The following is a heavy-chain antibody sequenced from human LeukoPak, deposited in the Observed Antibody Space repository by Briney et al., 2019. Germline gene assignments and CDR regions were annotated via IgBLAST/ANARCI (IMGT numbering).Heavy chain of an antibody. D-gene: IGHD5-18*01. CDR1: GGSISSGGYS. J-gene: IGHJ5*02. V-gene: IGHV4-30-2*01. CDR2: IYHSGST. CDR3: ARGTGVDTAIEWVDWFDP. Sequence: SQTLSLTCAVSGGSISSGGYSWSWIRQPPGKGLEWIGYIYHSGSTYYNPSLKSRVTISVDRSKNQFSLKLSSVTAADTAVYYCARGTGVDTAIEWVDWFDPWGQGTLVTVSS.